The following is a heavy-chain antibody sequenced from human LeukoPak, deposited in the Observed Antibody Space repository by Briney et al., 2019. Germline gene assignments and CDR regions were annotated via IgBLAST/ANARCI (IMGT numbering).Heavy chain of an antibody. Sequence: GGSLRLSCAASGFTFSSNWMHWVRQAPAKGLVWVSRIDSDGSTTNLADSVKGRFTISRDNSKNTLYLQMSSLRAEDTAVYHCVAIVSARPRWGQGTLVTVSS. D-gene: IGHD6-6*01. CDR2: IDSDGSTT. CDR3: VAIVSARPR. CDR1: GFTFSSNW. V-gene: IGHV3-74*01. J-gene: IGHJ4*02.